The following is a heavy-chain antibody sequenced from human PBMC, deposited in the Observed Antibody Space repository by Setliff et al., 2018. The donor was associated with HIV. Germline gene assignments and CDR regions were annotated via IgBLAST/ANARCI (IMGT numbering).Heavy chain of an antibody. CDR3: ARDRPRGGGSLDAFDI. CDR1: GFTVSRFY. V-gene: IGHV3-23*01. J-gene: IGHJ3*02. CDR2: ISGSGGST. D-gene: IGHD1-26*01. Sequence: PGGSLRLSCAASGFTVSRFYMSWVRQAPGKGLEWVSAISGSGGSTYYADSVKGRFTISRDNSKNTLYLQMNSLRAEDTAVYYCARDRPRGGGSLDAFDIWGQGTMVTVSS.